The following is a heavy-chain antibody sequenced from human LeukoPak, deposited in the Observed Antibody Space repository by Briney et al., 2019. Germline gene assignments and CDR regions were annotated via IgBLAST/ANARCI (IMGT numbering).Heavy chain of an antibody. CDR1: GYNFTDYY. CDR2: INPNSGGT. D-gene: IGHD1-26*01. J-gene: IGHJ4*02. CDR3: ARGQWELLRSRPLVKEFDY. Sequence: GASVKVSCKASGYNFTDYYMHWVRQAPGQGLEWMGWINPNSGGTNYAQNFQGRVTMTRDTSISTAYMELSRLRSDDTAVYYCARGQWELLRSRPLVKEFDYWGQGTLVTVSS. V-gene: IGHV1-2*02.